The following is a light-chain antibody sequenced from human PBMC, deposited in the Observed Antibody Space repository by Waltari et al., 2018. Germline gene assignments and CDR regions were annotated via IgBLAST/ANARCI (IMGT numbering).Light chain of an antibody. CDR1: QSISSY. J-gene: IGKJ1*01. CDR3: QQSYSTPPA. CDR2: AAS. Sequence: DIQMTQSPSSLSASVGDRVTIPCRASQSISSYLNWYQQKPGKAPKLLIDAASSLQSGVPSRFSGSGSGTDFTLTISSLQPEDFATYYCQQSYSTPPAFGQGTKVEIK. V-gene: IGKV1-39*01.